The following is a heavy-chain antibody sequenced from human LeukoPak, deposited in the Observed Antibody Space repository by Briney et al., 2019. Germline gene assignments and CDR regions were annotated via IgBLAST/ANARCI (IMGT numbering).Heavy chain of an antibody. CDR2: ISSSGSML. D-gene: IGHD6-13*01. Sequence: GGSLRLSCTVSGFTFSDYYMSWVRQAPGKGLEWVSYISSSGSMLHYADSVEGRFTISRDNAKNSLYLQMSSLRVEDTAVYYCTRRPYSSSWYYFDYWGQGTLVTVSS. CDR1: GFTFSDYY. CDR3: TRRPYSSSWYYFDY. V-gene: IGHV3-11*04. J-gene: IGHJ4*02.